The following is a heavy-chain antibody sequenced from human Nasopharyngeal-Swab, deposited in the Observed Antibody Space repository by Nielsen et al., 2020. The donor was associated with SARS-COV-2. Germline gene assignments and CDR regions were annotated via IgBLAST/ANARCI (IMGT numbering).Heavy chain of an antibody. Sequence: SETLSLTCTVSGGSISSSSYYWGWIRQPPGKGLEWIGSIYYSGSTYYNPSLKSRVTISVDTSKNQFSLKLSSVTAADTAVYYCARLSPDTYLGYYYYGMDVWGQGTTVTVSS. CDR1: GGSISSSSYY. V-gene: IGHV4-39*07. CDR2: IYYSGST. J-gene: IGHJ6*02. D-gene: IGHD3-3*02. CDR3: ARLSPDTYLGYYYYGMDV.